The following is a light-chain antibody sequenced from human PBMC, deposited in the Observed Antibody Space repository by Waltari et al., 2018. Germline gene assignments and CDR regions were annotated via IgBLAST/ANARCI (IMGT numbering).Light chain of an antibody. CDR3: QQYGSSLTWT. CDR1: QSVSSSY. Sequence: EIVLTQSPGTLSLSPGARATLSCRASQSVSSSYLAWYQQKPGKAPRLLIYGASRMATGIPDRFSGSGSGTDFTLTISRLEPEDFAVYYCQQYGSSLTWTFGQGTKVEIK. CDR2: GAS. V-gene: IGKV3-20*01. J-gene: IGKJ1*01.